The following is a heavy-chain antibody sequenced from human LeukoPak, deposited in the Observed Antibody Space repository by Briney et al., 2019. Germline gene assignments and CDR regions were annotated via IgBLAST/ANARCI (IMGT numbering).Heavy chain of an antibody. V-gene: IGHV3-48*03. Sequence: GGSLRLSCAASGFTFSSYEMNWVRQAPGKGLEWVSYISSSVNTIYYADSVKGQFTISRDNAKNSLYLQMNSLRAEDTAVYYCAREFGENSNYYYYGMDVWGQGTTVTVSS. J-gene: IGHJ6*02. D-gene: IGHD3-10*01. CDR2: ISSSVNTI. CDR1: GFTFSSYE. CDR3: AREFGENSNYYYYGMDV.